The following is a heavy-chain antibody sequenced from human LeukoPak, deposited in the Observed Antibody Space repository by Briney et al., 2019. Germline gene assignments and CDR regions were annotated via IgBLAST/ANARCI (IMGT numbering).Heavy chain of an antibody. V-gene: IGHV3-48*01. Sequence: GGSLRLSCAASGFTFSDFSINWVRQAPGKGLEWISYITGSGSTIYYADSGKGRFTISRDNAKKSVYLQMNSLSVDDTAVYYCARGPTLVRGVIMPDSVGGMDIWGQGTTVTVSS. D-gene: IGHD3-10*01. CDR1: GFTFSDFS. CDR3: ARGPTLVRGVIMPDSVGGMDI. J-gene: IGHJ6*02. CDR2: ITGSGSTI.